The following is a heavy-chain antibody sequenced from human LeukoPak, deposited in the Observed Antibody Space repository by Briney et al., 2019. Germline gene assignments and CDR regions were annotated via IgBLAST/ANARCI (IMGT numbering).Heavy chain of an antibody. V-gene: IGHV1-69*13. CDR3: ARSDYYDSSGYGY. Sequence: SVKVSCKASGYTFTTYAMNWVRQAPGQGLEWMGGIIPIFGTANYAQKFQGRVTITADESTSTAYMELSSLRSEDTAVYYCARSDYYDSSGYGYWGQGTLVTVSS. D-gene: IGHD3-22*01. CDR1: GYTFTTYA. CDR2: IIPIFGTA. J-gene: IGHJ4*02.